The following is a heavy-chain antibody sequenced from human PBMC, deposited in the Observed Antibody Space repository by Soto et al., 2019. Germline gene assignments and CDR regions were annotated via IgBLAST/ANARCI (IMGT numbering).Heavy chain of an antibody. V-gene: IGHV4-39*01. CDR2: IYYSGST. CDR3: ARSKGYCSGGSCYQPGYFDY. D-gene: IGHD2-15*01. CDR1: GGSISSSSYY. J-gene: IGHJ4*02. Sequence: SETLSLTCTVSGGSISSSSYYWGWIRQPPGKGLEWIGSIYYSGSTYYNPSLKSRVTISVDTSKNQFSLKLSSVTAADTAVYYCARSKGYCSGGSCYQPGYFDYWGQGTLVTVS.